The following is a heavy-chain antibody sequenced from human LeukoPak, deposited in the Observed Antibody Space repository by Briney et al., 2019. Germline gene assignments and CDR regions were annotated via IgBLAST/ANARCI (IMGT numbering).Heavy chain of an antibody. J-gene: IGHJ6*03. Sequence: PSETLSLTCTVSGGSISSYYWSWIRQPPGKGLEWIGYIYYSGSTNYNPSLKSRVTISVDTSKNQLSLKLSSVTAADTAVYYCARKTGDPHYYYYYMDVWGKGTTVTVSS. CDR2: IYYSGST. CDR1: GGSISSYY. D-gene: IGHD7-27*01. CDR3: ARKTGDPHYYYYYMDV. V-gene: IGHV4-59*01.